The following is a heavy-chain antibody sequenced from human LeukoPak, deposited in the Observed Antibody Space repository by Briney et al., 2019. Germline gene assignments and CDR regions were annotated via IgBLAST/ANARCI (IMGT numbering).Heavy chain of an antibody. CDR2: ISAYNGNT. J-gene: IGHJ4*02. CDR1: DYTFTDYG. CDR3: ARDCRSTNCYKVFDY. D-gene: IGHD2-2*02. Sequence: ASVKVSCKASDYTFTDYGISWVQQAPGQGLEWMGWISAYNGNTNYAQNVQGRVTMTTDTSTSTAYMELTSLRSDDTAVYYCARDCRSTNCYKVFDYWGQGTPVTVSS. V-gene: IGHV1-18*01.